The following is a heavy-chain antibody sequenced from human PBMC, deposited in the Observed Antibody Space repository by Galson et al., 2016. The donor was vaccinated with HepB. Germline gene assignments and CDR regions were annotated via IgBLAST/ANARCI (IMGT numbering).Heavy chain of an antibody. J-gene: IGHJ6*02. D-gene: IGHD3-3*02. CDR1: SVSFTCYY. CDR2: IDDTGTT. Sequence: ATLPLPCAVDSVSFTCYYWRLVHQSPGKGLEWIGQIDDTGTTNYNPSLQSRVTISADTSKKHFFLRVTSLTAADTGVYYCVRDSLSVSGVIRFRRFHMDIWGQGTTVTVSS. V-gene: IGHV4-34*01. CDR3: VRDSLSVSGVIRFRRFHMDI.